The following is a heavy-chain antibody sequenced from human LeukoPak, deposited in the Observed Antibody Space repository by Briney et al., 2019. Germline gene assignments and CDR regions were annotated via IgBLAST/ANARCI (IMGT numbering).Heavy chain of an antibody. CDR1: GGSISGYY. V-gene: IGHV4-59*08. CDR2: IYYSGAT. J-gene: IGHJ4*02. D-gene: IGHD6-13*01. CDR3: ASGYSRDQIDY. Sequence: SETLSLTCTVSGGSISGYYWSWIRQPPGKGLEWIGFIYYSGATNYNPSLKSRVTISADTSKNQFSLKLTSVTAADTAVYYCASGYSRDQIDYWGQGTLVTVSS.